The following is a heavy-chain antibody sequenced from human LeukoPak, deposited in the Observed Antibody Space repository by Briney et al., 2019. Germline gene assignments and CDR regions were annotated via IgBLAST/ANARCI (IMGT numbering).Heavy chain of an antibody. V-gene: IGHV4-4*07. CDR1: GGSISSYY. D-gene: IGHD5-12*01. J-gene: IGHJ4*02. CDR2: IYTSGST. CDR3: ARSVWGATMRSFRTYYFDY. Sequence: SETLSLTCTVSGGSISSYYWSWIRQPAGKGLEWIGRIYTSGSTNYNPSLKSRVTMSVDTSKNQFSLKLSSVTAADTAVYYCARSVWGATMRSFRTYYFDYWDQGTLVTVSS.